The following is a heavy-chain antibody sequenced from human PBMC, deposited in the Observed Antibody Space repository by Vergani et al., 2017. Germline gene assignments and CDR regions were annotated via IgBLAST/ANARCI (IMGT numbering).Heavy chain of an antibody. J-gene: IGHJ5*02. CDR2: IYYSGST. V-gene: IGHV4-59*01. D-gene: IGHD6-6*01. Sequence: QVQLQQWGAGLVKPSETLSLTCTVSGGSISSYYWSWIRQPPGKGLEWIGYIYYSGSTNYNPSLKSRVTISVDTSKNQFSLKLSSVTAADTAVYYCARAEEQLAETWGQGTLVTVSS. CDR3: ARAEEQLAET. CDR1: GGSISSYY.